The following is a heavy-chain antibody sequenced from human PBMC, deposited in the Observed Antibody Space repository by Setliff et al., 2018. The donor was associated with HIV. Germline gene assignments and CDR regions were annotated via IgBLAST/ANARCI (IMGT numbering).Heavy chain of an antibody. CDR3: ARVFSAGWFDS. V-gene: IGHV5-51*01. J-gene: IGHJ5*01. D-gene: IGHD6-13*01. Sequence: GESLKISCKTSGCDFTTNWVGWVRQMPGKGLEWMGIIRPADSDTRVNPSFQGHVTISADKSISTTYLQWSSLRASDTAMYYCARVFSAGWFDSWGQGTLVTVSS. CDR2: IRPADSDT. CDR1: GCDFTTNW.